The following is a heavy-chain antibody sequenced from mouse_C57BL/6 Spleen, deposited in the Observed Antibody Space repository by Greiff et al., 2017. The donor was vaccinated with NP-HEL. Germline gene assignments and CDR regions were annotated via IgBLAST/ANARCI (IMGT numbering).Heavy chain of an antibody. D-gene: IGHD2-2*01. CDR2: INPNNGGT. Sequence: EVQLQQSGPELVKPGASVKISCKASGYTFTDYYMNWVKQSHGKSLEWIGDINPNNGGTSYNQKFKGKATLTVDKSSSTAYMELRSLTSEDSAVYYCAREGPVGYLAWFAYWGQGTLVTVSA. CDR1: GYTFTDYY. J-gene: IGHJ3*01. CDR3: AREGPVGYLAWFAY. V-gene: IGHV1-26*01.